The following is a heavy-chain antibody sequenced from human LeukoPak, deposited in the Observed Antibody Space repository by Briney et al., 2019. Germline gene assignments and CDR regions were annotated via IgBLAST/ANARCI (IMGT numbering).Heavy chain of an antibody. Sequence: SETLSLTCAVYGGSFSGYYWSWVRQPPGKGLEWIGEINHSGSTNYNPSLKSRVTISVDTSKNQFSLKLSSVTAADTAVYYCARDPGALYYHGSGSYYGFDYWGQGTLVTVSS. D-gene: IGHD3-10*01. J-gene: IGHJ4*02. CDR1: GGSFSGYY. CDR2: INHSGST. CDR3: ARDPGALYYHGSGSYYGFDY. V-gene: IGHV4-34*01.